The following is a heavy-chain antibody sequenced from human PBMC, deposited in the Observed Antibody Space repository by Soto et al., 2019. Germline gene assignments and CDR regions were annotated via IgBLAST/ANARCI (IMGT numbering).Heavy chain of an antibody. CDR3: VSGGSHQRYYFDY. D-gene: IGHD2-15*01. CDR2: IIPIFGTA. V-gene: IGHV1-69*13. Sequence: GASVKVSCKASGGTFSSYAISWVRQAPGQGLEWMGGIIPIFGTANYAQKFQGRVTITADESTSTAYMELSSLRSEDTAVYYCVSGGSHQRYYFDYWGQGTLVTVSS. CDR1: GGTFSSYA. J-gene: IGHJ4*02.